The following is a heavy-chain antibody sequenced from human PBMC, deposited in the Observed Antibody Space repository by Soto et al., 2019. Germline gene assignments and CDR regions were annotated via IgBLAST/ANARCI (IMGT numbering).Heavy chain of an antibody. CDR3: ARAYSPGLFDP. Sequence: ASVKVSCKASGYTFTSYGISWVRQAPGQGLEWMGWISANNGNTKYAQNFQGRVTMTTDTSTSTAYVELRSLRSDDTAVYYCARAYSPGLFDPWGQGTLVTVSS. V-gene: IGHV1-18*01. J-gene: IGHJ5*02. CDR2: ISANNGNT. CDR1: GYTFTSYG. D-gene: IGHD2-15*01.